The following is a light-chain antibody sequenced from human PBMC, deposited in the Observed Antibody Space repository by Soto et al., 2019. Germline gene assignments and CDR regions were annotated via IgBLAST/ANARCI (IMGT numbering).Light chain of an antibody. CDR3: QQYNGPVT. Sequence: DIQMTQSPSTLSASVGDRVTITCRASQSISSWLAWYQQKPGKAPKLLIYRASTLESGVPSRFSGSGSGTEFTLTISSLQPDDFATYYCQQYNGPVTFGQGTNLEIK. J-gene: IGKJ2*01. CDR2: RAS. V-gene: IGKV1-5*03. CDR1: QSISSW.